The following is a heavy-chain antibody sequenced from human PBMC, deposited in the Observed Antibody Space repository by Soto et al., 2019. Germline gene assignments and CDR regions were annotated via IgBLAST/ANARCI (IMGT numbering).Heavy chain of an antibody. D-gene: IGHD3-3*01. CDR2: IKNDGSEK. Sequence: EVQLVESGGGLVQPGGSLRLSCAVSGFTFSGYWMSWVRQAPGKGLEWVANIKNDGSEKYYVDSVKGRFTMSRDNAKNSLYLQMNSLRAEDTAVYYCARRITVFGVVIMRYFDYWGQGTPVTVSS. CDR1: GFTFSGYW. CDR3: ARRITVFGVVIMRYFDY. J-gene: IGHJ4*02. V-gene: IGHV3-7*01.